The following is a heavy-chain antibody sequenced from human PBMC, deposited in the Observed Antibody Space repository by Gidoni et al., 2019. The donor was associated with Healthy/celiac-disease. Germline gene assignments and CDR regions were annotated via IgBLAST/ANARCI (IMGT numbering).Heavy chain of an antibody. CDR2: INPSGGST. J-gene: IGHJ4*02. CDR1: GYTFPSYY. CDR3: ARVKGGTAMATDTFDY. Sequence: QVQLVQSGAEVKQPGASVKVSCKASGYTFPSYYMHWVRQAPGQGLEWMGIINPSGGSTSYAQKCKGRVTMTRDTSTSTVYVELSSLRSEDTAVYYCARVKGGTAMATDTFDYWGQGTLVTVSS. V-gene: IGHV1-46*01. D-gene: IGHD5-18*01.